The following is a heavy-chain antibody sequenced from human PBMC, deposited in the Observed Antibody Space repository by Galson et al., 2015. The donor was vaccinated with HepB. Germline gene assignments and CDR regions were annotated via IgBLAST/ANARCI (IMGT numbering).Heavy chain of an antibody. CDR2: INAGNGNT. V-gene: IGHV1-3*01. J-gene: IGHJ3*02. CDR1: GYTFTSYA. CDR3: AREGYGDYVGAFDI. Sequence: SVKVSCKASGYTFTSYAMHWVRQAPGQRLEWMGWINAGNGNTKYSQKFQGRVTITSDTSASTAYMELSSLRSEDTAVYYCAREGYGDYVGAFDIWGQGTMVTVSS. D-gene: IGHD4-17*01.